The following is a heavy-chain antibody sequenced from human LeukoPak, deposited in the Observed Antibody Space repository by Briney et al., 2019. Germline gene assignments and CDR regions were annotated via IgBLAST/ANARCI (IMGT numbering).Heavy chain of an antibody. CDR2: INAGNGNT. Sequence: ASVKVSCKASGYTFTSYAMHWVRQAPGQRLEWMGWINAGNGNTKYSQKFQGRVTITRDTSASTAYMELSSLRSEDTAVYYCARETSREQYYFDYWGQGTLVTVSS. D-gene: IGHD1-26*01. J-gene: IGHJ4*02. CDR3: ARETSREQYYFDY. V-gene: IGHV1-3*01. CDR1: GYTFTSYA.